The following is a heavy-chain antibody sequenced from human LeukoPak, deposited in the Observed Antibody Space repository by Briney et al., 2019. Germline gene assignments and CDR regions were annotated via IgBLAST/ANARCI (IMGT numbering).Heavy chain of an antibody. Sequence: ASVKVSCKASGYTFTGYYMHWVRQAPGQGLEWMGWINPNSGGTNYAQKFQGRVTMTRDTSISTAYMGLSRLRSDDTAVYYCARNRAVAGYYYYGMDVWGQGTTVTVSS. CDR2: INPNSGGT. D-gene: IGHD6-19*01. V-gene: IGHV1-2*02. J-gene: IGHJ6*02. CDR3: ARNRAVAGYYYYGMDV. CDR1: GYTFTGYY.